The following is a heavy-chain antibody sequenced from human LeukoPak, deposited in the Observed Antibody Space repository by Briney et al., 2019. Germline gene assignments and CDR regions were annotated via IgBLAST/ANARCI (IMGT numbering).Heavy chain of an antibody. CDR2: ISISGGHT. V-gene: IGHV3-11*06. CDR1: GFTFNDYY. Sequence: GGSLRLSCAAYGFTFNDYYMSWIRQAPGKGLEWVSFISISGGHTNYADSVKGRFTISRDNAKNSLYLQMNSLRAEDTAVYYCARNSGPGTLDNWGQGTLVTVSS. D-gene: IGHD6-13*01. J-gene: IGHJ4*02. CDR3: ARNSGPGTLDN.